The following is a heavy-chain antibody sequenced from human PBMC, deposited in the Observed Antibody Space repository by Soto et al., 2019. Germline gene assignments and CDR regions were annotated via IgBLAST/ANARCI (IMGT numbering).Heavy chain of an antibody. CDR3: ARVRLSVREMIGWGRGHYYYGMDV. V-gene: IGHV3-21*05. CDR1: GFTFSNYG. Sequence: GGSLRLSCAASGFTFSNYGMNCVRQAPGKGLEWVSYISSSSSYTNYAESVKGRFTISRDNAKNSLYLQMNSLRAEDTAVYYCARVRLSVREMIGWGRGHYYYGMDVWGQGT. J-gene: IGHJ6*02. D-gene: IGHD3-16*01. CDR2: ISSSSSYT.